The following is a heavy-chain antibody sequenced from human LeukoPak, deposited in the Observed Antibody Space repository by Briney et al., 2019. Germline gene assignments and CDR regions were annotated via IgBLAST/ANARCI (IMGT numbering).Heavy chain of an antibody. CDR1: GNSISSYY. CDR2: IFYSGST. D-gene: IGHD6-13*01. V-gene: IGHV4-59*01. J-gene: IGHJ4*01. CDR3: ARDGSGTSWYTGDY. Sequence: SESLSLTCTVSGNSISSYYWGWIRQPPGQGLEWVGEIFYSGSTNYNPSLNSRGTISVDTSKNQFSLRLNSVTPADTAVYYCARDGSGTSWYTGDYWGHGILVPVSS.